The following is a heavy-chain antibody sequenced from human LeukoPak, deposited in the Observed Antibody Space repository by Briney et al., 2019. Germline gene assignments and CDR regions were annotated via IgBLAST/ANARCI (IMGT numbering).Heavy chain of an antibody. CDR3: ARGGGRSTEGGVWFYYYYMDV. D-gene: IGHD3-16*01. CDR1: GYTFTSYG. J-gene: IGHJ6*03. Sequence: ASVKVSCKASGYTFTSYGISWVRQAPGQGLEWMGIINPSGGSTSYAQKFQGRATVTRDMSTSTVCMELSSVGSEDPAVYYCARGGGRSTEGGVWFYYYYMDVWGKGTTVTVSS. CDR2: INPSGGST. V-gene: IGHV1-46*01.